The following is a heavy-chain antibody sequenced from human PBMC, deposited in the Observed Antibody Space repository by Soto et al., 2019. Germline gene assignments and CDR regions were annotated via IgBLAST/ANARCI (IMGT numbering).Heavy chain of an antibody. J-gene: IGHJ6*02. V-gene: IGHV3-43*01. Sequence: GSLRLSCAASRFTFDDYTMHWVRQAPGKGLEWVSLISWDGGSTYYADSVKGRFTISRDNSKNSLYLQMNSLRTEDTALYYCARSYYDFWSGYFGRDYHYYGMDVWGQGTTVTVSS. CDR2: ISWDGGST. CDR3: ARSYYDFWSGYFGRDYHYYGMDV. D-gene: IGHD3-3*01. CDR1: RFTFDDYT.